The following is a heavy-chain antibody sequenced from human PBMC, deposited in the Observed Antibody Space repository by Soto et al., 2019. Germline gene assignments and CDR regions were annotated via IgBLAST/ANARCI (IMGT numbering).Heavy chain of an antibody. J-gene: IGHJ5*02. CDR1: GYSFISHY. D-gene: IGHD1-1*01. CDR2: INRDGINT. Sequence: QVQLVQSGAEVKKPGASVKISCKAFGYSFISHYLHWVRQAPGQGLEWMGTINRDGINTAYAQKFQRRATMTSATSTSTVYMELTSLPSEDTAVYYCARDTSWNDLVWWFDHWCHGTLVTVSS. V-gene: IGHV1-46*01. CDR3: ARDTSWNDLVWWFDH.